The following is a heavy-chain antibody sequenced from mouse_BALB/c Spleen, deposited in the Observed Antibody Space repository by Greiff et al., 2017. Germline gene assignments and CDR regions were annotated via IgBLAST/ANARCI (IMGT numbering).Heavy chain of an antibody. D-gene: IGHD2-14*01. CDR1: GFSLTGYG. V-gene: IGHV2-6-7*01. CDR3: ARYRRGYDAYYYAMDY. CDR2: IWGDGST. Sequence: QVQLQQSGPGLVAPSQSLSITCTVSGFSLTGYGVNWVRQPPGKGLEWLGMIWGDGSTDYNSALKSRLSISKDNSKSQVFLKMNSLQTDDTARYYCARYRRGYDAYYYAMDYWGQGTSVTVSS. J-gene: IGHJ4*01.